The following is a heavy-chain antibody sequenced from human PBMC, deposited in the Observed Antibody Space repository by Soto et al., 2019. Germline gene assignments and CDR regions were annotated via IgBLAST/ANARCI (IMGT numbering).Heavy chain of an antibody. V-gene: IGHV1-69*12. CDR1: GGTFSSYA. Sequence: QVQLVQSGAEVKKPGSSVKVSCKASGGTFSSYAISWVRQAPGQGLEWMGGIIPIFGTANYAQKFQGRVTITADESTSTAYMELSSLRSEDTAVYYCARDLGSGWHAKRRNWFDPWGQGTLVTVSS. J-gene: IGHJ5*02. CDR2: IIPIFGTA. CDR3: ARDLGSGWHAKRRNWFDP. D-gene: IGHD6-19*01.